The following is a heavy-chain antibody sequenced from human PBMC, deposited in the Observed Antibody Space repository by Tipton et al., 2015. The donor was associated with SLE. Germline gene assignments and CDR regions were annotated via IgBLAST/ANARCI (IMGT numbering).Heavy chain of an antibody. CDR1: GGAIVSDSFY. CDR3: ARHRRGGSSFDT. D-gene: IGHD3-10*01. J-gene: IGHJ5*02. CDR2: VSYSGDT. Sequence: TLSLTCTLSGGAIVSDSFYWGWIRQAPGMGLEWIATVSYSGDTYYNPPLKSRLTILIDTSKSQFSLRLTSLTAADTGVYFCARHRRGGSSFDTWGQGRLVTVSS. V-gene: IGHV4-39*07.